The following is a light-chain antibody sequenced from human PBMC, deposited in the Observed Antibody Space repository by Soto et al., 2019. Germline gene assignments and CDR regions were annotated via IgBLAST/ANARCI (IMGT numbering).Light chain of an antibody. J-gene: IGLJ1*01. CDR3: CSDAGSSTYV. CDR2: EGS. V-gene: IGLV2-23*01. CDR1: SSDVGSYNL. Sequence: QSALTQPASVSGSPGQSITISCTGTSSDVGSYNLVSWYQQHPGKAPKLMIYEGSKRPSGVSNRFSGSKSGNTASLTISGLKAEDEADYYCCSDAGSSTYVFGTGTKVTVL.